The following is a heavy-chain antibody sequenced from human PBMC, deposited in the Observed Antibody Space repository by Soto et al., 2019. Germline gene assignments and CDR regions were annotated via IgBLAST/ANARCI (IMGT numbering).Heavy chain of an antibody. J-gene: IGHJ5*02. D-gene: IGHD3-22*01. Sequence: ASVQVSCQTSGYTFTSYGISWVRQAPGQGLEWMGWISAYNGNTNYAQKLQGRVTMTTDTSTSTAYMELRSLRSDDTAVYYCARFASGYYHVWFAPRGQGTPVTVSS. V-gene: IGHV1-18*01. CDR1: GYTFTSYG. CDR2: ISAYNGNT. CDR3: ARFASGYYHVWFAP.